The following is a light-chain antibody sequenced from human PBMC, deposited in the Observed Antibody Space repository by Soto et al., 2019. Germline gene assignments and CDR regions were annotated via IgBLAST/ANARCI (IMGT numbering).Light chain of an antibody. CDR2: GNS. CDR1: SSNIGAGYD. V-gene: IGLV1-40*01. Sequence: QSVLTQPPSVPGAPGQRVTISCTGSSSNIGAGYDVHWYQQLPGTAPKLLIYGNSNRPSGVPDRFSGSKSGTSASLAITGLQAEDEADYYCQSYDSSLGYVFGNGTKVTVL. CDR3: QSYDSSLGYV. J-gene: IGLJ1*01.